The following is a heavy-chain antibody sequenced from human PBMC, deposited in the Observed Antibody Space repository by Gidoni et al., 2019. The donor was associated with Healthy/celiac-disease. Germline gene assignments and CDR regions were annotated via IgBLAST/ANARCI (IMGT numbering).Heavy chain of an antibody. J-gene: IGHJ4*02. Sequence: EVQLVASGGGLVKPGGSLRLSCAASGFTFSSYSMNWVRQAPGKGLEWVSSLSSSSSYISYADSVKGLFTISRDNAKNSLYLQMNSLRAEDTAVYYCARYYYDSSGYYYYFDYWGQGTLVTVSS. CDR3: ARYYYDSSGYYYYFDY. CDR2: LSSSSSYI. V-gene: IGHV3-21*01. CDR1: GFTFSSYS. D-gene: IGHD3-22*01.